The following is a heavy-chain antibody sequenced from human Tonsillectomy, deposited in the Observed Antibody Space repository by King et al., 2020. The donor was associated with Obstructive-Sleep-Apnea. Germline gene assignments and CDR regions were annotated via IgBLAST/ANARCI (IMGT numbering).Heavy chain of an antibody. J-gene: IGHJ6*02. D-gene: IGHD6-19*01. CDR3: AKDIVDGAVGSMDV. Sequence: VQLVESGGGLVQPGRSLRLSCAASGFTFDDYAMHWVRQAPGKGLEWVSGISWNSGSIGYADSVKGRFTISRDNAKNSLYLQMNSLRAEDTALYYCAKDIVDGAVGSMDVWGQGTTVTVSS. CDR1: GFTFDDYA. V-gene: IGHV3-9*01. CDR2: ISWNSGSI.